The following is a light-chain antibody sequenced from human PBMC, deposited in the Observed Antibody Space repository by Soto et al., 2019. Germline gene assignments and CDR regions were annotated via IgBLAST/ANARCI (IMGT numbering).Light chain of an antibody. CDR1: SSDVGGYNH. CDR3: CSYTSSSIRM. CDR2: EVR. J-gene: IGLJ3*02. Sequence: QSLQTHPASLPVSPGPSITISCTGTSSDVGGYNHVAWYQQHPGKAPKRIIYEVRNRPSGVSNRLSGSKSGNTASLTISGLQAGDEADYNCCSYTSSSIRMFGGGTKVTVL. V-gene: IGLV2-14*01.